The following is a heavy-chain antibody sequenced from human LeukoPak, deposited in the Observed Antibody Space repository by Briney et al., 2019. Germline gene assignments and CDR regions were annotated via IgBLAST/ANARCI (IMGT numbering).Heavy chain of an antibody. J-gene: IGHJ4*02. V-gene: IGHV1-2*02. Sequence: ASVKVSCKASGYTFTGYYMHWVRQAPGQGLEWMGWINPNSGGTNYAQKFQGRVTMTRDTSISTAYMELSRLRSDDTAVYYCAGDYGGNSYFDYWGQGTLVTVSS. D-gene: IGHD4-23*01. CDR1: GYTFTGYY. CDR2: INPNSGGT. CDR3: AGDYGGNSYFDY.